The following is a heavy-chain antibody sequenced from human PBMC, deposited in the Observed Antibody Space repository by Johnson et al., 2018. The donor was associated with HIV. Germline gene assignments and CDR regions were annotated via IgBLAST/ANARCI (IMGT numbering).Heavy chain of an antibody. CDR2: ITYDGGNK. J-gene: IGHJ3*02. Sequence: QMLLVESGGGVVQSEMSLRLACAASGFTFSSYPMHWVRQAPGKGLEWVAVITYDGGNKYYTDSVKGRITISRDNSKNRLYLQMNSLRAEDTAVYFCARGVKQQLSVVDAFDIWGQGTMVIVSS. D-gene: IGHD1-1*01. CDR1: GFTFSSYP. V-gene: IGHV3-30*04. CDR3: ARGVKQQLSVVDAFDI.